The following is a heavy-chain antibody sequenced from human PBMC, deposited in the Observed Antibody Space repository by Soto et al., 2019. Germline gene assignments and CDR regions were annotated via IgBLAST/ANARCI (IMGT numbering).Heavy chain of an antibody. CDR2: IYYSGST. CDR1: GGSISSYY. J-gene: IGHJ6*02. V-gene: IGHV4-59*01. Sequence: SETLSLTCTVSGGSISSYYWSWIRQPPGKGLEWIGYIYYSGSTNYNPSLKSRVTISVDTSKNQFSLKLSSVTAADTAVYYCARVSVAGPYYYYYYGMDVWGQGTTVTVSS. D-gene: IGHD6-19*01. CDR3: ARVSVAGPYYYYYYGMDV.